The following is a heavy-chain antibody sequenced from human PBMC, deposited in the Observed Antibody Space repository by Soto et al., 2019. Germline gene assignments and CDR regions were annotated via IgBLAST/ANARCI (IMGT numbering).Heavy chain of an antibody. CDR1: VFSFISYA. J-gene: IGHJ4*02. D-gene: IGHD4-4*01. CDR3: AKGHYSSPMGX. Sequence: GGSRRLSFSASVFSFISYAMSWVRQAPGKGLEWVSAISGSGGSTYYADSVKGRFTISRDNSKNTLYLQMNSLRAEDTAVYYCAKGHYSSPMGXWGQGT. CDR2: ISGSGGST. V-gene: IGHV3-23*01.